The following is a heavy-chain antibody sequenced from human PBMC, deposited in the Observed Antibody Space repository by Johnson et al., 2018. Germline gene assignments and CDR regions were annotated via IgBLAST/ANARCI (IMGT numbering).Heavy chain of an antibody. CDR2: MNPNNGDT. D-gene: IGHD2/OR15-2a*01. Sequence: QVQLVQSGAEVKKPGASVKVSCKASGYSFTSYHINWVRQAPGQGLEWMGWMNPNNGDTGYTQKFQGRVTMTRDTFMSAAYMGPSSLRSEDTAVYYWASRGPEYYYQAWGQGTLVTVSS. CDR1: GYSFTSYH. J-gene: IGHJ5*02. V-gene: IGHV1-8*01. CDR3: ASRGPEYYYQA.